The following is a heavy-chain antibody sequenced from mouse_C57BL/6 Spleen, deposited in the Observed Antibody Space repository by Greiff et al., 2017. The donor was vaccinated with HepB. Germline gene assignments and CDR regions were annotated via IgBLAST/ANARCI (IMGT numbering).Heavy chain of an antibody. Sequence: EVKVVESGGGLVKPGGSLKLSCAASGFTFSSYTMSWVRQTPEKRLEWVATISGGGGNTYYPDSVKGRFTISRDNAKNTLYLQMSSLRSEDTALYYCARHGLSNGGYFDVWGTGTTVTVSS. D-gene: IGHD2-5*01. CDR2: ISGGGGNT. CDR1: GFTFSSYT. J-gene: IGHJ1*03. CDR3: ARHGLSNGGYFDV. V-gene: IGHV5-9*01.